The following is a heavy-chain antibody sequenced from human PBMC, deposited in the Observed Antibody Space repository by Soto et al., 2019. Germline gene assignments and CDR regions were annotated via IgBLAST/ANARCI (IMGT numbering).Heavy chain of an antibody. J-gene: IGHJ6*03. Sequence: ASVKVSCKASGYTFTSYDINWVRQATGQGLEWMGWMNPNSGNTGYAQKFQGRVTMTRNTSISTAYMELSSLRSEDTAVYYCARLHYDFWSGYRPGDYYYYMDVWGKGTTVTVSS. CDR3: ARLHYDFWSGYRPGDYYYYMDV. D-gene: IGHD3-3*01. CDR1: GYTFTSYD. CDR2: MNPNSGNT. V-gene: IGHV1-8*01.